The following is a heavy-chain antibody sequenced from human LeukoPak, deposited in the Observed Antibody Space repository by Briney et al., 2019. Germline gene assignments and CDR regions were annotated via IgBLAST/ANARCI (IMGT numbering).Heavy chain of an antibody. V-gene: IGHV3-7*01. CDR2: IKRDGGEK. CDR1: GFSFSGYW. J-gene: IGHJ3*02. D-gene: IGHD6-19*01. Sequence: GGSLRLSCAASGFSFSGYWLNWVRQAPGKGLEWVANIKRDGGEKQYVDSVKGRFTISRDNARNSLYLQMNSLRAEDTAVYYRATEASGDAFDIWGQGTMVTVSS. CDR3: ATEASGDAFDI.